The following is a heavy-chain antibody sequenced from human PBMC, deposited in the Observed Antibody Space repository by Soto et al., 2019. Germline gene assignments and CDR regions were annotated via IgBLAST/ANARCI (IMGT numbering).Heavy chain of an antibody. V-gene: IGHV1-69*06. CDR1: GGTFSSYA. D-gene: IGHD6-6*01. CDR2: IIPIFGTA. Sequence: ASVKVSCKASGGTFSSYAISWVRQAPGQGLEWMGGIIPIFGTANYAQKFQGRVTITADKSTSTAYMELSSLRSEDTAVYYCARGIAARGYYFDYWGQGTLVTVSS. J-gene: IGHJ4*02. CDR3: ARGIAARGYYFDY.